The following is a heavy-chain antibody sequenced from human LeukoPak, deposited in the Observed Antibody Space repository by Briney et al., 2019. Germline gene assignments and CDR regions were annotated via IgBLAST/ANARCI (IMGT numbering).Heavy chain of an antibody. V-gene: IGHV5-51*01. CDR3: ARLDSFRRLRYSPPLDY. CDR1: GYSFTSYW. CDR2: IYPGDPDT. D-gene: IGHD3-9*01. J-gene: IGHJ4*02. Sequence: GESLQISCQASGYSFTSYWIGWVRPMPGKGLEWMGIIYPGDPDTRYSPSFQGQVTISADKSISSAYLQWSSLKASDTAMYYCARLDSFRRLRYSPPLDYWGQGTLVTVSS.